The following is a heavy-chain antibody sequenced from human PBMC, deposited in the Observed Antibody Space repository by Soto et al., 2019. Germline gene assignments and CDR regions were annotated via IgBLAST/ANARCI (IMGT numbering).Heavy chain of an antibody. Sequence: QVQLVQSGAEVKKPGSSVKVSCKASGGTFSSYTISWVRQAPGQGLEWMGRIIPILGIANYAQKFQGRVTITADKSTSTAYMELSSLRSEDTAVYYCARDRAGSYYPPGFDYWGQGTLVTVSS. J-gene: IGHJ4*02. D-gene: IGHD1-26*01. V-gene: IGHV1-69*08. CDR2: IIPILGIA. CDR3: ARDRAGSYYPPGFDY. CDR1: GGTFSSYT.